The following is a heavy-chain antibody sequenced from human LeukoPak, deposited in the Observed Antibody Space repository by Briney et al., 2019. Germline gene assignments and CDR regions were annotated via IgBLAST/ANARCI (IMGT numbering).Heavy chain of an antibody. CDR2: INWNGGST. J-gene: IGHJ4*02. CDR1: GFTFDDYG. V-gene: IGHV3-20*04. CDR3: ARDLDYGGNEPYFDY. D-gene: IGHD4-23*01. Sequence: GGSLRLSCAASGFTFDDYGMSWVRQAPGKGLEWVSGINWNGGSTGYADSVKGRFTISRDNAKNSLYLQMNSLRAEDTALYYCARDLDYGGNEPYFDYWGQGTLVTVSS.